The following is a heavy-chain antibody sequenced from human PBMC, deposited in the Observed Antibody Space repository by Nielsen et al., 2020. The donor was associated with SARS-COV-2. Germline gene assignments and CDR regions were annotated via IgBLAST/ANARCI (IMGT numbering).Heavy chain of an antibody. CDR1: GFTFSTYG. CDR3: AKDWTAIVVVPSGGVDY. J-gene: IGHJ4*02. Sequence: GGSLRLSCAASGFTFSTYGMHWVCQVPGKGLEWVAAISYDGSNKYYVDSVKGRFTISRDNSKNTLYLQMSSLREEDTAVYYCAKDWTAIVVVPSGGVDYWGQGTLVTVSS. D-gene: IGHD2-15*01. CDR2: ISYDGSNK. V-gene: IGHV3-30*18.